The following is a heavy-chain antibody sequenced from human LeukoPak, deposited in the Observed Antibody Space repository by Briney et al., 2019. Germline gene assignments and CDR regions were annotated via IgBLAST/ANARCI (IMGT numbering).Heavy chain of an antibody. CDR2: ISGSGGST. D-gene: IGHD2-15*01. CDR1: GFTFSSYA. V-gene: IGHV3-23*01. J-gene: IGHJ4*02. Sequence: GGSLRLSCAASGFTFSSYAMSWVRQAPGKGLEWVSAISGSGGSTYYADSVKGRFTISRDNSKNTLYLQMNSLRAEDTAVYYCAKLPRDVVGGQTCFFDYWGQGTLVAVSS. CDR3: AKLPRDVVGGQTCFFDY.